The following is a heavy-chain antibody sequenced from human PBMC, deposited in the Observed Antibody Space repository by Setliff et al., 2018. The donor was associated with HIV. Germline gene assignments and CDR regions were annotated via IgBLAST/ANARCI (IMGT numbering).Heavy chain of an antibody. CDR3: AREGYGDKRERYFYYMDV. CDR2: IFYSGST. CDR1: GGSISSDSYY. V-gene: IGHV4-39*07. J-gene: IGHJ6*03. D-gene: IGHD4-17*01. Sequence: PSETLSLTCTVSGGSISSDSYYWGWIRQPPGKGLEWIGSIFYSGSTDYNPSLKSRVTISIDTSKRQFSLNLISVTAADTAVYYCAREGYGDKRERYFYYMDVWGKGTTVTVSS.